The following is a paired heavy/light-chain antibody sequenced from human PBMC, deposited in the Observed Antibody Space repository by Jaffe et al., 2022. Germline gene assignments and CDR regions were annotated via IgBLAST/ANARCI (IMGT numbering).Light chain of an antibody. CDR3: QQGFT. CDR1: QGISSA. V-gene: IGKV1-13*02. CDR2: DAS. J-gene: IGKJ3*01. Sequence: AIQLTQSPSSLSASVGDRVTITCRASQGISSALAWYQQKPGKAPKLLIYDASSLESGVPSRFSGSGSGTDFTLTISSLQPEDFATYYCQQGFTFGPGTKVDIK.
Heavy chain of an antibody. V-gene: IGHV1-46*01. CDR3: ARGRHGDYEGHYYFDY. CDR1: GYTFTSYY. D-gene: IGHD4-17*01. CDR2: INPSGGST. Sequence: QVQLVQSGAEVKKPGASVKVSCKASGYTFTSYYMHWVRQAPGQGLEWMGIINPSGGSTSYAQKFQGRVTMTRDTSTSTVYMELSSLRSEDTAVYYCARGRHGDYEGHYYFDYWGQGTLVTVSS. J-gene: IGHJ4*02.